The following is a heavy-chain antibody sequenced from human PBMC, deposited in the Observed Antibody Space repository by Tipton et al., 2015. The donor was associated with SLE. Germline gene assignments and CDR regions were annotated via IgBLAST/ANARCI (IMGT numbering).Heavy chain of an antibody. Sequence: AVSGFTFSSYGMHWVRQAPGKGLEWVSVIYSGGSTYYADSVKGRFTISRDNSKNTLYLQMNSLRAEDTAVYYCARVGYCSGGSCLYWYFDLWGRGALVTVSS. CDR3: ARVGYCSGGSCLYWYFDL. CDR1: GFTFSSYG. V-gene: IGHV3-NL1*01. CDR2: IYSGGST. J-gene: IGHJ2*01. D-gene: IGHD2-15*01.